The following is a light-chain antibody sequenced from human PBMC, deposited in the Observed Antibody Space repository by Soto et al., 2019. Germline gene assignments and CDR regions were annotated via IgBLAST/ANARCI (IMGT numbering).Light chain of an antibody. CDR1: SSDVGGYNY. J-gene: IGLJ2*01. CDR2: EVS. V-gene: IGLV2-14*01. CDR3: SSYTSPSTPVV. Sequence: QSVLTQPASVSGSPGQSITISCTGTSSDVGGYNYVSWYQQHQGKAPKLMIYEVSNRPSGVSNRFSGSKSGDTASLTNSGLPSEDEAVYYCSSYTSPSTPVVFGGGTKVTVL.